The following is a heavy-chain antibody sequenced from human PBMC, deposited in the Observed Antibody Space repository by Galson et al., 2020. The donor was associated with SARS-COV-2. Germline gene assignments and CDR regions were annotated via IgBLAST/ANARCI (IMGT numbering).Heavy chain of an antibody. CDR1: GFTFNSYG. CDR3: ARARMGYYYCGMDV. J-gene: IGHJ6*02. Sequence: GESLKISCTASGFTFNSYGMHWVRQAPGKGLEWVAVISYDGSNKYYADSVKGRFTISRENSKNTLYLQMNSLRAEDTAVYYCARARMGYYYCGMDVWGQGTTVTVSS. D-gene: IGHD3-16*01. V-gene: IGHV3-30*03. CDR2: ISYDGSNK.